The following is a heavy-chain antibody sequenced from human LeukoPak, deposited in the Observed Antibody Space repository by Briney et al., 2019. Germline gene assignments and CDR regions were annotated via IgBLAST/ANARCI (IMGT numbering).Heavy chain of an antibody. J-gene: IGHJ3*02. D-gene: IGHD5-18*01. CDR3: ESAHHGYSYGFEHAFDI. Sequence: SQTLSLTCAISGDSVSSNSAAWNWIRQSPSRGLEWLGRTYYRSKWYNDYAVSVKSRITINPDTSKNQFSLQLNSVTPEDTAVYYCESAHHGYSYGFEHAFDIWGQGTMVTVSS. CDR1: GDSVSSNSAA. CDR2: TYYRSKWYN. V-gene: IGHV6-1*01.